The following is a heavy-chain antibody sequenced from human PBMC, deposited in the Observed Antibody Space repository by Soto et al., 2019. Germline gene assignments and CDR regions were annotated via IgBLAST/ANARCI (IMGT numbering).Heavy chain of an antibody. CDR3: TRVKTFGYRSGWYAGGMDV. V-gene: IGHV3-49*04. D-gene: IGHD6-19*01. Sequence: SGFIFGDSAMSWVRQAAGKGLEWVGFIRSKAYGETTEYAASVKGRFTISRDDSKSIAYLQMNSLKTEDTAVYYCTRVKTFGYRSGWYAGGMDVWVQGTTVTVSS. CDR2: IRSKAYGETT. J-gene: IGHJ6*02. CDR1: GFIFGDSA.